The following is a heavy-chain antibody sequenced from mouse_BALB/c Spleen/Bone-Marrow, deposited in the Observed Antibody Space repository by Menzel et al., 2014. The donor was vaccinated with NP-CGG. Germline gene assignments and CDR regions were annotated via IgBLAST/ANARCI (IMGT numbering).Heavy chain of an antibody. CDR1: GFAFRSYD. V-gene: IGHV5-9*02. D-gene: IGHD4-1*01. Sequence: EVHLVESGGGLVKPGGSLKLSCAASGFAFRSYDMSWVRQTPEKRLEWVATISSGGSYTYYPDSVKGRFTISRDNARNTLYLQMSSLRSEDTALYYCARPLTGAYFDYWGQGTTLTVSS. CDR2: ISSGGSYT. J-gene: IGHJ2*01. CDR3: ARPLTGAYFDY.